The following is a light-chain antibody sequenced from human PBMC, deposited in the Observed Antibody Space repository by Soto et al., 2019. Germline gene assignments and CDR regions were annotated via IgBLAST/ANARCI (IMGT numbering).Light chain of an antibody. CDR2: DVS. V-gene: IGLV2-14*01. Sequence: QSALTQPASVSGSPGQSITISCTGTSSDVGGYNYVSWYQQHPGKAPKLIIYDVSNRPSGVSNRFSGSKSGNTASLTISGLQAEDEADYYCSSYTVSSTVLFGGGTKLTVL. J-gene: IGLJ2*01. CDR3: SSYTVSSTVL. CDR1: SSDVGGYNY.